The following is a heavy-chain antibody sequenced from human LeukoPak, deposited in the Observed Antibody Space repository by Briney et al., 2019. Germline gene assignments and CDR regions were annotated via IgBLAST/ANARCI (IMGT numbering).Heavy chain of an antibody. J-gene: IGHJ4*02. CDR2: IKPDGSEK. Sequence: GGSLGLSCAASGFPFSSYWMSWVRHASGKGLEWVANIKPDGSEKSYVDSVKGRFTISRDNAKNSLYLQMNSLRAEDTAVYYCARGQMAGYWGQGTLVTVSS. CDR3: ARGQMAGY. D-gene: IGHD5-24*01. CDR1: GFPFSSYW. V-gene: IGHV3-7*05.